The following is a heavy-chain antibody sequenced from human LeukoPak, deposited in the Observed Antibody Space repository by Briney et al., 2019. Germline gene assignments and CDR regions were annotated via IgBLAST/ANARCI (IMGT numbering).Heavy chain of an antibody. J-gene: IGHJ5*02. CDR3: ARVSVAYDNWFDP. CDR1: GGTFSSYA. Sequence: SVKVSCKASGGTFSSYAISWVRQAPGQGLEWMGGIIPIFGTANYAQKFQGRVTITADESTSTAYMELSSLRSEDTAVYYCARVSVAYDNWFDPWGQGTLVTVSS. D-gene: IGHD3-16*01. CDR2: IIPIFGTA. V-gene: IGHV1-69*13.